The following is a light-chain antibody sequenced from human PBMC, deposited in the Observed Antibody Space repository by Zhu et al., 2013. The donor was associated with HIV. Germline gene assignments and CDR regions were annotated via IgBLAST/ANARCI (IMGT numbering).Light chain of an antibody. J-gene: IGKJ1*01. V-gene: IGKV3-20*01. CDR3: QQFDTAYGEWT. CDR2: GAS. CDR1: RIASSSY. Sequence: EIVLTQSPGTLSLSPGERATLSCRASRIASSSYLAWYQQKPGQAPRLLMYGASKRATGIPDRFSGSGSGTDFTLTISRLEPEDVAVYYCQQFDTAYGEWTFGQGTKVEIK.